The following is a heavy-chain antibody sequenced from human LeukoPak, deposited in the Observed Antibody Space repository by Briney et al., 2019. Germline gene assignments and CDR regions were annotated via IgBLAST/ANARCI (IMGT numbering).Heavy chain of an antibody. CDR1: GFTFTSYS. CDR2: TSDRGDYT. Sequence: GGSLRLSCAASGFTFTSYSMSWVRQAPGKGLEWVSGTSDRGDYTYYADSVKGRFTISRDNSKNTPYLQMNSLRAEDTALYFCAKKAQYNGNYPLDYWGQGTLVTVSS. D-gene: IGHD1-26*01. CDR3: AKKAQYNGNYPLDY. J-gene: IGHJ4*02. V-gene: IGHV3-23*01.